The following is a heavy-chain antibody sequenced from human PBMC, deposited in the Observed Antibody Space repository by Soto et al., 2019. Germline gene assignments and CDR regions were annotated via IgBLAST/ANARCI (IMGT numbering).Heavy chain of an antibody. D-gene: IGHD6-6*01. CDR3: ARSEYSSSSWYFDL. J-gene: IGHJ2*01. Sequence: SETLSLTCAVSGGSISSSKWWSWVRQPPGKGLEWIGEIYHSGSTNYNPSLKSRVTISVDKSKNQFSLKLSSVTAADTAVYYCARSEYSSSSWYFDLWGRGTLVTVSS. CDR1: GGSISSSKW. V-gene: IGHV4-4*02. CDR2: IYHSGST.